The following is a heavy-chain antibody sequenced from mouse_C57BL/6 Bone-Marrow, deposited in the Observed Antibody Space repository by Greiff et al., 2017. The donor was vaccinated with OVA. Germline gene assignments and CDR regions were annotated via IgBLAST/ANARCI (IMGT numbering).Heavy chain of an antibody. CDR3: ARRGDGYLYAMDY. J-gene: IGHJ4*01. D-gene: IGHD2-3*01. V-gene: IGHV5-15*01. CDR2: ISNLAYSI. Sequence: EVKLVESGGGLVQPGGSLKLSCAASGFTFSDYGMAWVRQAPRKGPEWVAFISNLAYSIYYADTVTGRFTISRENAKNTLYLEMSSLRSEDTAMYYCARRGDGYLYAMDYWGQGTSVTVSS. CDR1: GFTFSDYG.